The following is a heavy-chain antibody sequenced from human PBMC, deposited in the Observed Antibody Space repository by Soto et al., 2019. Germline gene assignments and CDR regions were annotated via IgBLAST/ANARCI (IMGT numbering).Heavy chain of an antibody. Sequence: QVQLVQSGAEVKKPGSSVKVSRKASGGTFSSYTISWVRQAPGQGLEWMGGIIPTFGTADYAQKFQGRVTITADESTSTGYMELSSLRSEDTALYYCARPSCGAACYYYGMDVWGQGTAVTVSS. V-gene: IGHV1-69*12. CDR3: ARPSCGAACYYYGMDV. CDR2: IIPTFGTA. CDR1: GGTFSSYT. D-gene: IGHD2-21*01. J-gene: IGHJ6*02.